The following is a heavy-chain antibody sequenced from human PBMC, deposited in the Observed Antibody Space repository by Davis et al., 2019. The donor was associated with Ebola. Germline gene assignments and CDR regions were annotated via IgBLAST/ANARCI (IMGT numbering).Heavy chain of an antibody. D-gene: IGHD1-26*01. J-gene: IGHJ2*01. CDR1: GGSISTSDYF. CDR2: FYHVGDL. CDR3: ARGSGYSYDEYYFDH. Sequence: PSETLSLTCIVSGGSISTSDYFWGWIRQPPGKGLEWIGSFYHVGDLYYNPSLKSRVTISVDASRNQFSLRLTSLTAADTAVYFCARGSGYSYDEYYFDHWGRGTLVTVSS. V-gene: IGHV4-39*01.